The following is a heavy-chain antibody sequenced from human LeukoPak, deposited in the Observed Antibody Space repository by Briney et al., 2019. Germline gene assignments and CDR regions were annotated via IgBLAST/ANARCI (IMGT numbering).Heavy chain of an antibody. D-gene: IGHD5-24*01. CDR3: ARDSRRDGYNSLY. Sequence: GGSLRLSCAASGFTFSSYTINWVRQAPGKGLEWVSYISGSSHYIYYADSVKGRFTISRDNAKSSVYLQMNSLRAEDTAIYYCARDSRRDGYNSLYWGQGTLVTVSS. CDR2: ISGSSHYI. J-gene: IGHJ4*02. V-gene: IGHV3-21*01. CDR1: GFTFSSYT.